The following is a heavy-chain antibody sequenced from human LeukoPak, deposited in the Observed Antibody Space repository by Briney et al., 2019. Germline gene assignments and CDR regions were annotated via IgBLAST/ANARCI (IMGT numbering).Heavy chain of an antibody. CDR3: ARCEGYCSSTSCSRAYNWFDP. V-gene: IGHV1-69*05. Sequence: SVKVSRKASGGTFSGYAISWVRQAPGQGLEWMGGIIPIFGTANYAQKFQGRVTITTDESTSTAYMELSSLRSEDTAVYYCARCEGYCSSTSCSRAYNWFDPWGQGTLVTVSS. CDR1: GGTFSGYA. CDR2: IIPIFGTA. J-gene: IGHJ5*02. D-gene: IGHD2-2*01.